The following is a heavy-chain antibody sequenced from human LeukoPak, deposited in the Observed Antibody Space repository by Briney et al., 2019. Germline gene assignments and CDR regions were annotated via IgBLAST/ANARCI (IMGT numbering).Heavy chain of an antibody. D-gene: IGHD3-10*01. CDR3: ARYYGSGSEPPYYFDY. Sequence: SETLSLTCTVSGGSISSYYWSWIRQPPGKGLEWIGYIYYSGSTNYNPSLKSRVTISVDTSKNQFSLKLSSVTAADTAVYYRARYYGSGSEPPYYFDYWGQGTLVTVSS. CDR1: GGSISSYY. J-gene: IGHJ4*02. V-gene: IGHV4-59*01. CDR2: IYYSGST.